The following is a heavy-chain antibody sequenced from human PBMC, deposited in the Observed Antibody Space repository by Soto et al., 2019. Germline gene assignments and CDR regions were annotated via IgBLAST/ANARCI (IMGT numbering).Heavy chain of an antibody. Sequence: EVQLLESGGGLVQPGGSLRLSCGASGFTFSDNAMTWVRQAPGKGLEWVSSISDDGDSTYYADPVKGRFAVSGDNSKNTLFLHMNSLGAEDTAVYYCAKSLSTAVNYGLDVWGQGTSVTVSS. V-gene: IGHV3-23*01. CDR2: ISDDGDST. J-gene: IGHJ6*02. D-gene: IGHD2-2*01. CDR3: AKSLSTAVNYGLDV. CDR1: GFTFSDNA.